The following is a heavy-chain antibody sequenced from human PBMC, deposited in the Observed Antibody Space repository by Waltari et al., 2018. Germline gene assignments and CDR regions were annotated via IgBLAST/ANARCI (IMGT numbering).Heavy chain of an antibody. CDR1: QFSFNSYW. V-gene: IGHV3-7*03. D-gene: IGHD3-16*01. CDR3: ARMGAGRAPDY. Sequence: EVHLVESGGDLVQPGGSLRLSCSASQFSFNSYWMAWFRQAPGKGLWGVATIKPDGRDKFYVDSVKGRFAISRDNAKNLLYLQMNSLRAEDTAIFYCARMGAGRAPDYWGQGTLVTVSS. CDR2: IKPDGRDK. J-gene: IGHJ4*02.